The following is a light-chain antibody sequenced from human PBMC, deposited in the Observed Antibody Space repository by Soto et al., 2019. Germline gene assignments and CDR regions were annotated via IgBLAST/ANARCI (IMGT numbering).Light chain of an antibody. Sequence: VLTQPASVSGSPGQAITVSCSGTSSDIGAHNFVSWYQQHPGKAPKLIIYEVINRPSGVSDRFSGSKSGNTASLTISGLQSEDEADYYCNSYTTSNTFVFGSGTKVTVL. CDR3: NSYTTSNTFV. V-gene: IGLV2-14*03. J-gene: IGLJ1*01. CDR1: SSDIGAHNF. CDR2: EVI.